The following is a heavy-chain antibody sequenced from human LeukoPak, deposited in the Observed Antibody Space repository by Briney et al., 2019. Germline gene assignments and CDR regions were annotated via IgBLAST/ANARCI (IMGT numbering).Heavy chain of an antibody. CDR1: GYTFTGYH. CDR2: INPNSGGT. CDR3: ARDATPHYYGMDV. Sequence: GASVKVSCKASGYTFTGYHMHWVRRAPGQGLEWMGWINPNSGGTNYAQKFQGRVTMTRDTSISTAYMELSRLRSDDTAVYYCARDATPHYYGMDVWGQGTTVTVSS. V-gene: IGHV1-2*02. J-gene: IGHJ6*02.